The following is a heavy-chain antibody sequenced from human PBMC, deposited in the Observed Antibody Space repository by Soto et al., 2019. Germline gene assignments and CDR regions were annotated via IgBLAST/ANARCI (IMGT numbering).Heavy chain of an antibody. V-gene: IGHV3-15*07. CDR2: IKSKTDGGTT. CDR3: TTEVRYYYGSGSYYPNDY. CDR1: GFTFSNAW. J-gene: IGHJ4*02. D-gene: IGHD3-10*01. Sequence: GGSLILSCAASGFTFSNAWMNWVRQAPGKGLEWVGRIKSKTDGGTTDYAAPVKGRFTISRDDSKNTLYLQMNSLKTEDTAVYYCTTEVRYYYGSGSYYPNDYWGQGTLVTVSS.